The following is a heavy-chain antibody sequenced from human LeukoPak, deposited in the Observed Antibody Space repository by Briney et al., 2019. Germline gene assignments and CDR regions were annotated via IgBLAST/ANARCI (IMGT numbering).Heavy chain of an antibody. Sequence: PGGSLRLSCAASGFTFSSYGIHWVRQAPGKGLEWVAVISHDGSNKYYTDSVKGRFTISRDNSKNTLYLQMSSLRTEDTAVYYCAKDQGYNSGRGPIDSWGQGTLVTVSS. J-gene: IGHJ4*02. D-gene: IGHD6-19*01. CDR2: ISHDGSNK. CDR1: GFTFSSYG. CDR3: AKDQGYNSGRGPIDS. V-gene: IGHV3-30*18.